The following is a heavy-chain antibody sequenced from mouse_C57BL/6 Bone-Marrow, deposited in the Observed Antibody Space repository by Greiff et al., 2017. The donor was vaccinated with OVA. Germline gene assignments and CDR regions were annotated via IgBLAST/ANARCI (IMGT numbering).Heavy chain of an antibody. J-gene: IGHJ2*01. D-gene: IGHD1-1*01. V-gene: IGHV1-15*01. CDR1: GYTFTDYE. Sequence: QVHVKQSGAELVRPGASVTLSCKASGYTFTDYEMHWVKQTPVHGLEWIGAIDPETGGTAYNQKFKGKAILTADKSSSTAYMELRSLTSEDSAVYYCTRNPTVVGERYYFDYWGQGTTLTGSS. CDR3: TRNPTVVGERYYFDY. CDR2: IDPETGGT.